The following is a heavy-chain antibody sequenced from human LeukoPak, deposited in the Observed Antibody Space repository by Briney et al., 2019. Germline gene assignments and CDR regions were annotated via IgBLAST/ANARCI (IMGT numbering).Heavy chain of an antibody. Sequence: GGSLRLSCAASGFTFSSYAMTWVRQAPGKGLEWVSGISGSGGLTYYADSVKGRFTLSRDSLKNTLYLQMNSLRAEDTAIYYCTNHWTWFDPWGQGTLVTVSS. CDR3: TNHWTWFDP. CDR2: ISGSGGLT. CDR1: GFTFSSYA. J-gene: IGHJ5*02. D-gene: IGHD1-1*01. V-gene: IGHV3-23*01.